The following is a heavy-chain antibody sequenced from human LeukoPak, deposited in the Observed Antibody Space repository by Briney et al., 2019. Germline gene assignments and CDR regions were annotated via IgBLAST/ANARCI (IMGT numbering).Heavy chain of an antibody. Sequence: GASVKVSCEASGYTFISYDINWVRQVTGQGLEWMGWMNPNSGNTGYAQKFQGRVTITRNTSISTAFMELSSLGYEDTAVYYCARDPSIAVAGSNGVWGQGTLVTVSS. D-gene: IGHD6-19*01. CDR1: GYTFISYD. J-gene: IGHJ4*02. CDR2: MNPNSGNT. V-gene: IGHV1-8*03. CDR3: ARDPSIAVAGSNGV.